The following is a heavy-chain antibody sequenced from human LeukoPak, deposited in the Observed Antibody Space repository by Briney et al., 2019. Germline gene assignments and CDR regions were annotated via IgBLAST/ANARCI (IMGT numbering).Heavy chain of an antibody. V-gene: IGHV4-39*07. Sequence: KPSETLSLTCTVPGGSISSSSYYWGWIRQPPGKGLEWIGSIYYSGSTYYNPSLKSRVTISVDTSKNQFSLKLSSVTAADTAVYYCARDRASHGVDYWGQGTLVTVSS. CDR1: GGSISSSSYY. J-gene: IGHJ4*02. CDR2: IYYSGST. D-gene: IGHD2-2*01. CDR3: ARDRASHGVDY.